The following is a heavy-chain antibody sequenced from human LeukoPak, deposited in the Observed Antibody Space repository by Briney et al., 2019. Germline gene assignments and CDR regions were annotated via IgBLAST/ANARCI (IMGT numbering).Heavy chain of an antibody. CDR1: GGSISNYY. D-gene: IGHD3-22*01. V-gene: IGHV4-59*01. J-gene: IGHJ6*03. CDR3: ARVHYFDSSGYYSSTYYYYMDV. Sequence: SSETLSLTCTVSGGSISNYYWTWIRQPPGKGLEWIGYISYSGSTKDNPSLKSRVTISIDKSKNQFSLKLSSVTAADTAVYYCARVHYFDSSGYYSSTYYYYMDVWGKGTTVTVSS. CDR2: ISYSGST.